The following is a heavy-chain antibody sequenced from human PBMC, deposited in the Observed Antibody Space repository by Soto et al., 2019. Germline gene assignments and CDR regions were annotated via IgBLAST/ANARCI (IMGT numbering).Heavy chain of an antibody. J-gene: IGHJ5*02. CDR2: ISAYNGNT. D-gene: IGHD6-13*01. V-gene: IGHV1-18*01. Sequence: ASVKVSCKASGYTFTSYGISWVRQAPGQGLEWMGWISAYNGNTNYAQKLQGRVTMTTDTSTSTAYMELRSLRSDDTAVYYCARAEAAAGADNWFDPWGQGTLVTVSS. CDR3: ARAEAAAGADNWFDP. CDR1: GYTFTSYG.